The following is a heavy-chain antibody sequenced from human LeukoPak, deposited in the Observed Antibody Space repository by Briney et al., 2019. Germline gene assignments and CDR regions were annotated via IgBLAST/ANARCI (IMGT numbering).Heavy chain of an antibody. D-gene: IGHD3-3*01. CDR3: AKGESGKITLFGVVPHNYPYYMDV. J-gene: IGHJ6*03. Sequence: PGGSLRLSCVASGLTFSSFAMHWVRQAPGKGLEWVAFIRHDGSNKYYADSVKGRFTISRDNSRNTLYLQMNSLRAEDTAVYYCAKGESGKITLFGVVPHNYPYYMDVWGKGTTVTVSS. CDR2: IRHDGSNK. CDR1: GLTFSSFA. V-gene: IGHV3-30*02.